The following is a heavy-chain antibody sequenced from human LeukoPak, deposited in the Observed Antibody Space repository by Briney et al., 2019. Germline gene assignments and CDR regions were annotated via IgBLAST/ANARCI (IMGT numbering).Heavy chain of an antibody. CDR3: AKDLGNGIAVAGLDY. CDR1: GFTFSSYG. J-gene: IGHJ4*02. D-gene: IGHD6-19*01. CDR2: ISYDGSNK. V-gene: IGHV3-30*18. Sequence: GGSLRLSCAASGFTFSSYGMHWVRQAPGKGLEWVAVISYDGSNKYYADSVKGRLTISRDNSKNTLYLQMNSLRAEDTAGYYCAKDLGNGIAVAGLDYWGQGTLVTVSS.